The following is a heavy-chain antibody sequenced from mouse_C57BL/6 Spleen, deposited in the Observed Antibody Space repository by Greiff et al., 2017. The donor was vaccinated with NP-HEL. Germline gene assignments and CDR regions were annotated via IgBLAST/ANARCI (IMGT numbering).Heavy chain of an antibody. Sequence: EVKLMESGGGLVQPGGSLKLSCAASGFTFSDYYMYWVRQTPEKRLEWVAYISNGGGSTYYPDTVKGRFTISRDNAKNTLYLQMSRLKSEDTAMYYCARHVTTVVATDYAMDYWGQGTSVTVSS. CDR1: GFTFSDYY. V-gene: IGHV5-12*01. CDR2: ISNGGGST. CDR3: ARHVTTVVATDYAMDY. J-gene: IGHJ4*01. D-gene: IGHD1-1*01.